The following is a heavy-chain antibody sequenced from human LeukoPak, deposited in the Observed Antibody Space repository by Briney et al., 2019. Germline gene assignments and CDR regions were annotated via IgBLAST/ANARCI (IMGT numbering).Heavy chain of an antibody. CDR3: ARTWSYSRRFDP. J-gene: IGHJ5*02. CDR2: MNPNSGNT. V-gene: IGHV1-8*01. D-gene: IGHD1-26*01. Sequence: ASVKVSCKASGYTFTSYDINWVRQATGQGLEWMGWMNPNSGNTGYAQKFQGRVTMTRNTSISTAYMELSSLRSDDTAVYYCARTWSYSRRFDPWGQGTLVTVSS. CDR1: GYTFTSYD.